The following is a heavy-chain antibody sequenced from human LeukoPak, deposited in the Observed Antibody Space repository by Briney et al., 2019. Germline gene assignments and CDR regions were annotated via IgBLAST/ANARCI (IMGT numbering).Heavy chain of an antibody. J-gene: IGHJ6*03. CDR1: GGSISSYY. CDR2: IYYSGST. V-gene: IGHV4-59*01. CDR3: ARVSRGVYYYYYMDV. Sequence: SETLSFTCTVSGGSISSYYWSWIRQPPGKGLEWIGYIYYSGSTNYNPSLKSRVTISVDTSKNQFSLKLSSVTAADTAVYYCARVSRGVYYYYYMDVWGKGTTVTVSS. D-gene: IGHD2-8*01.